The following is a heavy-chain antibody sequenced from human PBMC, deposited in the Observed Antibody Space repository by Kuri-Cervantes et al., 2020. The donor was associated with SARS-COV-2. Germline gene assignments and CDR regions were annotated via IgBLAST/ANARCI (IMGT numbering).Heavy chain of an antibody. CDR2: ISSSGSTI. CDR1: GFTFSNAW. Sequence: GESLKISCAASGFTFSNAWMSWIRQAPGKGLEWVSYISSSGSTIYYADSVKGRFTISRDNAKNSLYLQMNSLRAEDTAVYYCARGPPGYDFWSGYPNWFDPWGQGTLVTVSS. D-gene: IGHD3-3*01. J-gene: IGHJ5*02. CDR3: ARGPPGYDFWSGYPNWFDP. V-gene: IGHV3-11*04.